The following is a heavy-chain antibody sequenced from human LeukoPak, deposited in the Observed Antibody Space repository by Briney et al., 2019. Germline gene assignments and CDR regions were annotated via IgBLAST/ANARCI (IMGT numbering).Heavy chain of an antibody. Sequence: SETLSLTCAVYGGSFSGYYWSWIRQPPGKGLEWIGEINHSGSTNYNPSLKSRVTISVDTSKNQFSLKLSSVTAADTAVYYCARAGGEGCSSGWNWFDPWGQGTLVTVSS. V-gene: IGHV4-34*01. D-gene: IGHD6-19*01. CDR3: ARAGGEGCSSGWNWFDP. CDR1: GGSFSGYY. J-gene: IGHJ5*02. CDR2: INHSGST.